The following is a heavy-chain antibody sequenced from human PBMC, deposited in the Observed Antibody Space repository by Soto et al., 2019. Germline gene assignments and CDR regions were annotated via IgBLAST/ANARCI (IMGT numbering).Heavy chain of an antibody. D-gene: IGHD2-2*01. CDR1: GGTFSSYA. Sequence: QVQLVQSGAEVKKPGSSVKVSCKASGGTFSSYAISWVRQAPGQGLEWMGGIIPIFGTANYAQKFQGRVTITADESTSTAYMELSSLRSEDTAVYYCARDGPVVPAAQPYTWFDPWGQGTLVTVSS. V-gene: IGHV1-69*01. CDR3: ARDGPVVPAAQPYTWFDP. J-gene: IGHJ5*02. CDR2: IIPIFGTA.